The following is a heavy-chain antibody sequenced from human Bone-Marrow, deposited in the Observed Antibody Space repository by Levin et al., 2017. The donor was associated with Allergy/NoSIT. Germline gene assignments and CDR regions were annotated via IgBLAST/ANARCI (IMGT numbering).Heavy chain of an antibody. V-gene: IGHV3-23*01. J-gene: IGHJ3*01. Sequence: PGGSLRLSCAASGFTFSSYALTWVRQAPGKGLEWVSVISPDGGYIAYADSVKGRFTISRDNSKNTVDLQMNSLRVEDTAIYYCAKRVKTVTTWAFDFWGQGTVVTVSS. CDR3: AKRVKTVTTWAFDF. CDR2: ISPDGGYI. D-gene: IGHD4-17*01. CDR1: GFTFSSYA.